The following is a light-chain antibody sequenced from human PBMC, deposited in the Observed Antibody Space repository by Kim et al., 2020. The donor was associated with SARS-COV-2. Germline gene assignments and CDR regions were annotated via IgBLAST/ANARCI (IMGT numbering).Light chain of an antibody. Sequence: SVSQGQTASITCSGDKVGDKYACGYQKKPGQSPGLVIYQDSKRTSGIPERFSGSNSGNTATLTIGGTQAMYEADNYCQAWDSSTVVFGGGTQLTFL. CDR3: QAWDSSTVV. J-gene: IGLJ2*01. CDR2: QDS. V-gene: IGLV3-1*01. CDR1: KVGDKY.